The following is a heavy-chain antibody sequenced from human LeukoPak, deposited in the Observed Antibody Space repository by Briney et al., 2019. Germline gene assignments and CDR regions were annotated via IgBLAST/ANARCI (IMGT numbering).Heavy chain of an antibody. CDR1: GGSISSGDYY. V-gene: IGHV4-30-4*01. CDR2: MYYSGST. D-gene: IGHD3-22*01. J-gene: IGHJ5*02. Sequence: PSETLSLICTVSGGSISSGDYYWSWIRQPPGKGLEWSAYMYYSGSTYYNPSLKSRVTMSADTSKNQLSLKLSSVTAADTAVYYCARPYYYDSRIDPWGQGILVTVSS. CDR3: ARPYYYDSRIDP.